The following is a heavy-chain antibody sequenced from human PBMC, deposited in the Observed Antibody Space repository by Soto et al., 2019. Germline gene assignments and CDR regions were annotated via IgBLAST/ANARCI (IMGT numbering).Heavy chain of an antibody. Sequence: QVQVVQSGAEVKKPGASVKVSCKASGYTFTSYAMHWVRQAPGQSLQWMGWINPGNGNTRYLQKFQGRVTITRDTAASTAYMELGSLRSEDTAVYYCARGASSVTTFYFDLWGRGTLVTVSS. CDR2: INPGNGNT. J-gene: IGHJ2*01. CDR3: ARGASSVTTFYFDL. D-gene: IGHD4-17*01. CDR1: GYTFTSYA. V-gene: IGHV1-3*01.